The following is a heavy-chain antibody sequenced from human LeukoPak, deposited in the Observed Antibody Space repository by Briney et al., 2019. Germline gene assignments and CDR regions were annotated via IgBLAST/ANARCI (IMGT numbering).Heavy chain of an antibody. V-gene: IGHV4-4*07. D-gene: IGHD1-26*01. Sequence: SETLSLTCTVSGGSISSYYWSWIRQPAGKGLEWIGRIYSGGSTNYNPSLKSRVTMSVDSSNNQFSLKLSSVTAADTAVFYCARENTGSYREFDYWGQGTLVTVSS. CDR3: ARENTGSYREFDY. J-gene: IGHJ4*02. CDR1: GGSISSYY. CDR2: IYSGGST.